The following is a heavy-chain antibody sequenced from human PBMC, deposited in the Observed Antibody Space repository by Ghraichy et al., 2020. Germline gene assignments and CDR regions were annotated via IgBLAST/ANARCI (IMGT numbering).Heavy chain of an antibody. Sequence: SETLSLTCVVSGDSITSVNWWSWVRQSPDKGLEWIGEIYSTGRTNYNPSLASRVTISVDKSKNVFSLRLSSVTAADTAVYYCARRRFVDIPSAMVLAWFDPWGQGTRVSVSS. V-gene: IGHV4/OR15-8*01. CDR2: IYSTGRT. D-gene: IGHD3-10*01. J-gene: IGHJ5*02. CDR3: ARRRFVDIPSAMVLAWFDP. CDR1: GDSITSVNW.